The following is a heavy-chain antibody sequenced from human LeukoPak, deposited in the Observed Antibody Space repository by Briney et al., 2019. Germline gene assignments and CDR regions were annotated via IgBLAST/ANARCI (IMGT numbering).Heavy chain of an antibody. CDR1: GYTFTSYD. CDR2: MNPNSGNT. V-gene: IGHV1-8*03. Sequence: ASVKVSCKASGYTFTSYDINWVRQATGQGLEWMGWMNPNSGNTGYAQKFQGRVTITRNTSISTAYMELSSLRSEDTAVYYCARGRLEWPDFDYWGQGTLVTVSS. CDR3: ARGRLEWPDFDY. D-gene: IGHD3-3*01. J-gene: IGHJ4*02.